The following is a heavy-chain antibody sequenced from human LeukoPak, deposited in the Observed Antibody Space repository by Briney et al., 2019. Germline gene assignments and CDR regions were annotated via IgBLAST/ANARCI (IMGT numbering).Heavy chain of an antibody. V-gene: IGHV4-39*01. CDR3: ARHFRYGWNEPFGY. CDR1: GGSMSISSYY. J-gene: IGHJ4*02. CDR2: IYYSGST. Sequence: SETLSLTCTVSGGSMSISSYYWGWIRQPPGKGLEWIGSIYYSGSTYYNPSLKSRVTISVDTAKNQFSLKLRSATAADTAVYYCARHFRYGWNEPFGYWGQGSLVTVSS. D-gene: IGHD1-1*01.